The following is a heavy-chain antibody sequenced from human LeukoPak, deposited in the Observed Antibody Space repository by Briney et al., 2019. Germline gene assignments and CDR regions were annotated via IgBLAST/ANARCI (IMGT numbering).Heavy chain of an antibody. CDR1: GFIVSSKY. CDR2: MYLSGTT. V-gene: IGHV4-4*02. Sequence: GSLRLSCAASGFIVSSKYISWVRQPPGKGLEWIGEMYLSGTTHSNPSVKSRVTISIDKSKNQFFLNLSSVTAADTAVYYCAGLVGRYSSGLYYYYFDYWGQGTLVTVSS. J-gene: IGHJ4*02. CDR3: AGLVGRYSSGLYYYYFDY. D-gene: IGHD3-22*01.